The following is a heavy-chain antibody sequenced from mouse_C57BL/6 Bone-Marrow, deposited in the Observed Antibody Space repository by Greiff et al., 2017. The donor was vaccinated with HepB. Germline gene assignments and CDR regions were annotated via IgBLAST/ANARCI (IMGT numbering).Heavy chain of an antibody. CDR1: GYTFTSYW. V-gene: IGHV1-64*01. CDR3: ARYDGYICYYAMDY. D-gene: IGHD2-3*01. CDR2: IHPNSGST. J-gene: IGHJ4*01. Sequence: QVQLQQPGAELVKPGASVKLSCKASGYTFTSYWMHWVKQRPGQGLEWIGMIHPNSGSTNYNEKFKSTATLTVDKSSSTAYMQLRSLTSEDSAVYYGARYDGYICYYAMDYWGQGTSVTVSS.